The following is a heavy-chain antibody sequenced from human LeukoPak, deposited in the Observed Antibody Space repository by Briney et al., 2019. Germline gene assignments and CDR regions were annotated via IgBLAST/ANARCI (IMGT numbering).Heavy chain of an antibody. CDR3: ARGPPIQLWLLYFYYYMAI. V-gene: IGHV4-4*07. D-gene: IGHD5-18*01. CDR2: IYTSGST. Sequence: SETLSLTCTVSGGSISSYYWSWIRQPAGKGLEWIGRIYTSGSTNYNPSLKRRVPISVDTSKNQFSLKLSSVTAADPAVYYCARGPPIQLWLLYFYYYMAIWGRGTTVTVSS. CDR1: GGSISSYY. J-gene: IGHJ6*03.